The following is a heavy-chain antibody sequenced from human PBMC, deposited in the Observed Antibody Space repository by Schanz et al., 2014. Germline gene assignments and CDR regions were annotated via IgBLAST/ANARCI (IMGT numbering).Heavy chain of an antibody. CDR2: ISGSGGST. D-gene: IGHD3-10*01. J-gene: IGHJ4*02. Sequence: EVQLLESGGGLVQPGGSLRLSCAASEFTFSSYAMSWVRQAPGKGLEWVSAISGSGGSTYYADSVKGRFTISRDNSKNSLYLQMNSLRAEDTAVYYCARIGGSVFDYWAQGTLVTVSS. CDR1: EFTFSSYA. CDR3: ARIGGSVFDY. V-gene: IGHV3-23*01.